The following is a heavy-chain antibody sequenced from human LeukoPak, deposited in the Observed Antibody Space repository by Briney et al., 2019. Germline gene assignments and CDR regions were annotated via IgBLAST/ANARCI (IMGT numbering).Heavy chain of an antibody. CDR3: AIVNYYGSSGYLHDAFDI. Sequence: WETLSLTCTVSGGSISSYYSSWVRQPPGRGREWVGSIFVSENTYYNPTLRSRVTMSVDTSKNQFSLKLISETAADTAVYYCAIVNYYGSSGYLHDAFDIWGQGTMVTVSS. V-gene: IGHV4-59*01. CDR1: GGSISSYY. CDR2: IFVSENT. D-gene: IGHD3-22*01. J-gene: IGHJ3*02.